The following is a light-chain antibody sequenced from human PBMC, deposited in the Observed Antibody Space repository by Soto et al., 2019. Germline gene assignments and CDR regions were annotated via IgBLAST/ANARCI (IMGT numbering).Light chain of an antibody. CDR1: QSVSSSY. J-gene: IGKJ1*01. V-gene: IGKV3-20*01. CDR2: ATS. CDR3: QQYGSSSWT. Sequence: EIVLTQSPGTLSLSPGVRATLSCRASQSVSSSYLAWYQQKPGQPPRLVMYATSSRATGIPARFSGSGSGTDFTLTISRLEPEDFAVYYCQQYGSSSWTFGQGTKVDIK.